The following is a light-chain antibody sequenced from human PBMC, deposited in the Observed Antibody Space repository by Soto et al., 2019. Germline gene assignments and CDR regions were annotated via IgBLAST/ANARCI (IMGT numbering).Light chain of an antibody. Sequence: DIQMTQSPSSLSASVGDRVTITCQASQDISNYLNWYQQKPGKAPKLLIYDASNLETGVPPSFSGSGSGTDFTFTISSLQPEDIATYYCQKYDNSRTFGQGTKVDIK. CDR3: QKYDNSRT. CDR1: QDISNY. J-gene: IGKJ1*01. CDR2: DAS. V-gene: IGKV1-33*01.